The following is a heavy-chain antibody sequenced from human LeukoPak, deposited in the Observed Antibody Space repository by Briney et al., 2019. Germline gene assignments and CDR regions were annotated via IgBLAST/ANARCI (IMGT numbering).Heavy chain of an antibody. Sequence: GGSLRLSCAASGFTFSSYSMNWVRQAPGRGLEWVSYISSSSSTIYYADSVKGRFTISRDNAKNSLYLQMNSLRAEDTAVYYCAKVRYSSSPTGDAFDIWGQGTMVTVSS. J-gene: IGHJ3*02. V-gene: IGHV3-48*01. CDR3: AKVRYSSSPTGDAFDI. CDR2: ISSSSSTI. CDR1: GFTFSSYS. D-gene: IGHD6-6*01.